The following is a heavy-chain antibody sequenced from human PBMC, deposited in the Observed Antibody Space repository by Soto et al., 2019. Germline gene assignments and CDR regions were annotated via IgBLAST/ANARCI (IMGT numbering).Heavy chain of an antibody. CDR2: IIPIFGTA. Sequence: ASVKVSCKASGGTFSSYAISWVRQAPGQGLEWMGGIIPIFGTANYAQKFQGRVTITADESTSTAYMELSSLRSEDTAVYYCARGPPHIVVVTATRFDPWGQGTLVTVSS. D-gene: IGHD2-21*02. V-gene: IGHV1-69*13. J-gene: IGHJ5*02. CDR3: ARGPPHIVVVTATRFDP. CDR1: GGTFSSYA.